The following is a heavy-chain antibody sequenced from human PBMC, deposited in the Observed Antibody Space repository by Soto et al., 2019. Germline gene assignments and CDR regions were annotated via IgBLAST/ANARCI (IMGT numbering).Heavy chain of an antibody. CDR3: TRDLEYGGNRETCDI. D-gene: IGHD2-15*01. J-gene: IGHJ3*02. CDR1: GNSSNNYW. V-gene: IGHV5-51*01. CDR2: IYPSNSGT. Sequence: WESLTISCKVSGNSSNNYWIAWVRQRPVTGLEWMGIIYPSNSGTRYSPSFQGQVTISADESISTAYLQWSSLKASDPAMYYCTRDLEYGGNRETCDICGRRTMVTVS.